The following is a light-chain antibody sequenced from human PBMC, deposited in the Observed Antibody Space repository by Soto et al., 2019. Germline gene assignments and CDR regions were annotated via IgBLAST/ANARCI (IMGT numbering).Light chain of an antibody. Sequence: EIVLTQSPATLSLSPGERATLSCRASQSVSSYLAWYQQKPGQAPRLLIYNAYSRATGIPARCSGSGAGTDFTLTISSLQPEDFAVYYCQLRSSWPPWTFGQGTKVEIK. CDR3: QLRSSWPPWT. J-gene: IGKJ1*01. CDR2: NAY. CDR1: QSVSSY. V-gene: IGKV3-11*01.